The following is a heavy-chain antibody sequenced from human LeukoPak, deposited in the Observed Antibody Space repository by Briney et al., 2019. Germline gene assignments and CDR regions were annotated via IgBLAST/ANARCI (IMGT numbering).Heavy chain of an antibody. CDR1: GGSVSSGSYY. CDR3: ARVRDSSGWYGGDY. V-gene: IGHV4-61*01. Sequence: SETLSLTCTVPGGSVSSGSYYWSWIRQPPGKGLEGIGYIYYSGSTNYNPSLKSRVTISVDTSKNQFSLKLSSVTAADTAVYYCARVRDSSGWYGGDYWGQGTLVTVSS. D-gene: IGHD6-19*01. J-gene: IGHJ4*02. CDR2: IYYSGST.